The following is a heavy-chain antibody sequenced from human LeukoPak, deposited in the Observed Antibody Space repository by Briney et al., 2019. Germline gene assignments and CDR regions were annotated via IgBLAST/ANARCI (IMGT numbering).Heavy chain of an antibody. V-gene: IGHV4-59*01. CDR2: IYYSGST. CDR3: ARGWMKDAFDI. CDR1: GVSISSYY. J-gene: IGHJ3*02. D-gene: IGHD5-12*01. Sequence: PSETLSLTCTVSGVSISSYYWSWIRQPPGKGLEWIGYIYYSGSTNYNPSLKSRVTISVDTSKNQFSLKLSSVTAADTDVYYCARGWMKDAFDIWGQGTMVTVSS.